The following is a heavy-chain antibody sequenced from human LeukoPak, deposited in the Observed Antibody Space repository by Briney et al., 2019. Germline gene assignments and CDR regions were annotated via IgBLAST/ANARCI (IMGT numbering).Heavy chain of an antibody. J-gene: IGHJ3*02. CDR2: MNPNSGNT. Sequence: ASVKVSSKASGYTFTSYDINWVRQATGQGLEWMGWMNPNSGNTGYAQKFQGRVTITRNTSISTAYMELSSLRSEDTAVYYCARNYGGTRDAFDIWGQGTMVTVSS. D-gene: IGHD4-23*01. CDR1: GYTFTSYD. CDR3: ARNYGGTRDAFDI. V-gene: IGHV1-8*03.